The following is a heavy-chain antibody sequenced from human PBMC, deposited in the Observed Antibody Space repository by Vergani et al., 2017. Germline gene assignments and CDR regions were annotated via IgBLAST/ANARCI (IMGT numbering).Heavy chain of an antibody. D-gene: IGHD3-3*01. V-gene: IGHV1-69*02. CDR1: GGTFSSST. CDR2: IIPMLGIA. Sequence: QVQLVQSGAEVKKPGSSVKVSCKASGGTFSSSTISWVRQAPGQGLEWMGRIIPMLGIANYAQKFQGRVTITADKSTSTAYMELSSLRSEETAVYYCAKVTVSDPSDDLDWLLNYYYYGMDVWGQGTTVTVSS. J-gene: IGHJ6*02. CDR3: AKVTVSDPSDDLDWLLNYYYYGMDV.